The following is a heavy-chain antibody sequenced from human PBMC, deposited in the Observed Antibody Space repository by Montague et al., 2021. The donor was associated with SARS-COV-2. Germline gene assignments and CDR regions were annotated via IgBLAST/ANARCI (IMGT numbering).Heavy chain of an antibody. CDR3: ARGRTVTTFYYYYYGMDV. CDR1: GGSFSGYY. J-gene: IGHJ6*02. CDR2: INRSGST. Sequence: SETLSLTCAVYGGSFSGYYWSWIRQPPGKGLEWIGEINRSGSTNYNPSLKSRVTISADTSKNQFSLKLSSVTAADTAVYYCARGRTVTTFYYYYYGMDVWGQGTTVTVSS. D-gene: IGHD4-17*01. V-gene: IGHV4-34*01.